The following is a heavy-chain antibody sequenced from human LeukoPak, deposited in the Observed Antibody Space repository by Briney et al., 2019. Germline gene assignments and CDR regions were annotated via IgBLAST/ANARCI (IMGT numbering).Heavy chain of an antibody. D-gene: IGHD5-12*01. CDR3: ARGGYGGPDPGY. CDR1: GFTFSSYS. Sequence: GGSLRLSCAASGFTFSSYSMNWVRQAPGKGLEWVSSISSSSSYIYYADSVKGRFTISRDNAKNSLYLQMNSLRAEDTAVYYCARGGYGGPDPGYWGQGTLVTVSS. J-gene: IGHJ4*02. CDR2: ISSSSSYI. V-gene: IGHV3-21*01.